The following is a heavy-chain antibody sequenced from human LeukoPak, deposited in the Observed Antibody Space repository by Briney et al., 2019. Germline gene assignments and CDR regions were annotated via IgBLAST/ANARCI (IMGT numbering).Heavy chain of an antibody. CDR3: TTGPTIFGYYYYYMDV. Sequence: GGSLRLSCAASGFTFNNAWMSWVRQAPAKGLEWVGRIKSKTDGGTTDFAAPVKGRFTISRDDSKNTLYLQMNSLKTEDTAVYYCTTGPTIFGYYYYYMDVWGKGTTVTVSS. D-gene: IGHD3-3*01. CDR2: IKSKTDGGTT. J-gene: IGHJ6*03. V-gene: IGHV3-15*01. CDR1: GFTFNNAW.